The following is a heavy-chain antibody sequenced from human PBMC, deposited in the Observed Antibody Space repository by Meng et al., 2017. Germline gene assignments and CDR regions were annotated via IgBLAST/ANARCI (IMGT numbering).Heavy chain of an antibody. V-gene: IGHV3-11*01. CDR1: GFIFSDYY. J-gene: IGHJ6*02. Sequence: GESPKILCAASGFIFSDYYISWIRQAPGKGLEWISYISGSASTIYYADSVKGRFTISRDNAKNSLYLQMNSLRAEDTAVYYCARGPHYDSGYGMDVWGQGTTVTVSS. CDR3: ARGPHYDSGYGMDV. D-gene: IGHD3-10*01. CDR2: ISGSASTI.